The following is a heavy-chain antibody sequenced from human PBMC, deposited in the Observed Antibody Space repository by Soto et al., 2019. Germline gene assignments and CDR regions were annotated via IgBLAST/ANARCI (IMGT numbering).Heavy chain of an antibody. CDR2: VYYTGST. V-gene: IGHV4-59*12. J-gene: IGHJ4*02. Sequence: SETLSLTCRVSGGSMSGYYWSWVRLAPGKGLEWIGYVYYTGSTNYNPSLQSRVSISVDTSNKHFSLSSVTAADTAVYYCAREGWGAGSNFDYWGQGTLVTVSS. D-gene: IGHD3-16*01. CDR1: GGSMSGYY. CDR3: AREGWGAGSNFDY.